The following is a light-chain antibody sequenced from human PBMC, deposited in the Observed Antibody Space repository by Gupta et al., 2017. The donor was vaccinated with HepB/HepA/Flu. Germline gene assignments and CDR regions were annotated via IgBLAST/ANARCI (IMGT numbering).Light chain of an antibody. J-gene: IGLJ2*01. CDR1: SSNIGNNY. Sequence: QSVLTQPPSVSAAPGQKVTISCSGSSSNIGNNYVSWYQQLPGTEPKLLIYENNKRPSGIPDRFSCSKSGTYATRGITGLQTGDEADDYGGKWDSSLSAGVFGGGTKLTVL. CDR2: ENN. CDR3: GKWDSSLSAGV. V-gene: IGLV1-51*02.